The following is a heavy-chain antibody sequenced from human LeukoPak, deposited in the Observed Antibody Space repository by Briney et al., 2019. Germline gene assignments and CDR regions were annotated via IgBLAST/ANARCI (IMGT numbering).Heavy chain of an antibody. Sequence: GGSLRLSCAASGFTFSSYGMHWVRQAPGKGLEWVAVISYDGSNKYYADSVKGRFTISRDNSKNMLYLQMNSLRPEDTAVYYCAKDFWTYGSGSSVDCWGQGTLVTVSS. D-gene: IGHD3-10*01. CDR2: ISYDGSNK. CDR1: GFTFSSYG. J-gene: IGHJ4*02. CDR3: AKDFWTYGSGSSVDC. V-gene: IGHV3-30*18.